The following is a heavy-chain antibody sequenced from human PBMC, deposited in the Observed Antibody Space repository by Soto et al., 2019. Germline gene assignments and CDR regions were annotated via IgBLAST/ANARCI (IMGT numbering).Heavy chain of an antibody. CDR1: GFTFSSFG. Sequence: SCAASGFTFSSFGMHWVRQAPGKGLEWVAVISYDGSNKNYADSVKGRFSISRDNFKNTLYLQLNSLRAEDTAVYYCASHYGDYGSGMDVWGQGSTVTVSS. D-gene: IGHD4-17*01. CDR2: ISYDGSNK. CDR3: ASHYGDYGSGMDV. V-gene: IGHV3-30*03. J-gene: IGHJ6*02.